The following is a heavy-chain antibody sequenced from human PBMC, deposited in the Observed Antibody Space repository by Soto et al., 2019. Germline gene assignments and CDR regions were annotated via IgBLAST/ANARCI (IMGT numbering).Heavy chain of an antibody. Sequence: EVQLVESGGGLVKPGGSLRLSCAASGFSISNAWMHWVRQAPGKGLEWVGRVKSKADGGTADYAAPVKGRFTISRDDSKNTQYLQMNSLKMEDPAVYYCNPYPDFWGGHTPLWGQGTLVTVSS. D-gene: IGHD3-3*01. CDR1: GFSISNAW. V-gene: IGHV3-15*07. CDR3: NPYPDFWGGHTPL. J-gene: IGHJ4*02. CDR2: VKSKADGGTA.